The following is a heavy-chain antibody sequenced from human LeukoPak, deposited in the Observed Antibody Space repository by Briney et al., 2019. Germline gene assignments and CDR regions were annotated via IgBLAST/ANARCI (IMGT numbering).Heavy chain of an antibody. D-gene: IGHD2-2*01. Sequence: SETLSLTCTVSGGSISSYYWSWIRQPPGKGLEWIGYIYYSGSTNYNPSLKSRVTISVDTSKNQFSLKLSSVTAADTAVYYCARVEYQLLFQCWFDPWGQGTLVTVSS. CDR2: IYYSGST. V-gene: IGHV4-59*08. J-gene: IGHJ5*02. CDR3: ARVEYQLLFQCWFDP. CDR1: GGSISSYY.